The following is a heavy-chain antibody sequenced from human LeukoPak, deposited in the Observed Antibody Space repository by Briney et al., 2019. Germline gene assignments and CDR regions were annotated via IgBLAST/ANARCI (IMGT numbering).Heavy chain of an antibody. CDR2: ISGSGGST. V-gene: IGHV3-23*01. CDR3: AKGINYGGNSRGVAFDI. D-gene: IGHD4-23*01. Sequence: GGSLRLSCAASGFTFSSYSMNWVRQAPGKVLEWVSAISGSGGSTYYADSVKGRFTISRDNSKNTLYLQMNSLRAEDTAVYYCAKGINYGGNSRGVAFDIWGQGTMVTVSS. CDR1: GFTFSSYS. J-gene: IGHJ3*02.